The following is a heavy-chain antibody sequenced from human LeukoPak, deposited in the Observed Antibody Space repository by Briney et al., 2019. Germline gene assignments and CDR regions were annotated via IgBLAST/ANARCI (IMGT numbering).Heavy chain of an antibody. J-gene: IGHJ4*02. Sequence: SETLSLACAVYGGSFSGYYWSWIRQPPGKGLEWIGEINHSGSTNYNPSLKSRVTISVDTSKNQFSLKLSSVTAADTAVYYCARGRSPYYYDSSGYYDDYWGQGTLVTVSS. D-gene: IGHD3-22*01. CDR2: INHSGST. V-gene: IGHV4-34*01. CDR1: GGSFSGYY. CDR3: ARGRSPYYYDSSGYYDDY.